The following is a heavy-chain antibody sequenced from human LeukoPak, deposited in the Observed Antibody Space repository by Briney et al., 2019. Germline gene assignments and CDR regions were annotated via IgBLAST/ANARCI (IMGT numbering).Heavy chain of an antibody. Sequence: GGSLRLSCAASGFTVSSNYMSWVRQAPGKGLEWVSVIYSGGSTYYADSVKGRFTISRDNSKNTLYLQMNSLRAEDTAVYYCARETSCSSWGRYGFDPWGQGTLVTVSS. J-gene: IGHJ5*02. V-gene: IGHV3-66*01. CDR1: GFTVSSNY. CDR3: ARETSCSSWGRYGFDP. CDR2: IYSGGST. D-gene: IGHD6-13*01.